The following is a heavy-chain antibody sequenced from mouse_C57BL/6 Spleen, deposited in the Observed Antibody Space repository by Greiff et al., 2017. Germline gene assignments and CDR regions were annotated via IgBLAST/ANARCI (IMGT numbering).Heavy chain of an antibody. CDR1: GFSLTSYG. CDR2: IWSGGST. D-gene: IGHD2-1*01. Sequence: VHLVESGPGLVQPSQSLSITCTVSGFSLTSYGVHWVRQSPGKGLEWLGVIWSGGSTDYNAAFISRLSISKDNSKGQVFFKMNSLQADDTAIYYCARALYGNYDYAMDYWGQGTSVTVSS. CDR3: ARALYGNYDYAMDY. V-gene: IGHV2-2*01. J-gene: IGHJ4*01.